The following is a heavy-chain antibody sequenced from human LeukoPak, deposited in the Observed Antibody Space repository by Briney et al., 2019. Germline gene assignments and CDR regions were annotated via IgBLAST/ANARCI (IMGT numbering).Heavy chain of an antibody. V-gene: IGHV4-4*02. CDR2: IYHSGST. D-gene: IGHD2-15*01. Sequence: KASETLSLTCAVSGGSISSSNWWSWVRQPPGKGLEWIGEIYHSGSTNYNPSLKSRVTISVDKSKNQFSLKLSSVTAADTAVYYCARQPPYCSGGSCYSFDSWGQGTLVTVSS. CDR3: ARQPPYCSGGSCYSFDS. J-gene: IGHJ4*02. CDR1: GGSISSSNW.